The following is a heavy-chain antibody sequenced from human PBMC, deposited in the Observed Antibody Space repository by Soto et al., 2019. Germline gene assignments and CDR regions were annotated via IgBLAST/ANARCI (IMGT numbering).Heavy chain of an antibody. Sequence: GGSLRLSCAASGFTFSGSAMHWVRQASGKGLEWVGRIRSKANSYATAYAASVKGRFTISRDDSKNTAYLQMNSLKTEDTAVYYCTRINDYGDYVRGYDYYYYGMDVWGQGTTVTVSS. V-gene: IGHV3-73*01. CDR2: IRSKANSYAT. J-gene: IGHJ6*02. CDR3: TRINDYGDYVRGYDYYYYGMDV. CDR1: GFTFSGSA. D-gene: IGHD4-17*01.